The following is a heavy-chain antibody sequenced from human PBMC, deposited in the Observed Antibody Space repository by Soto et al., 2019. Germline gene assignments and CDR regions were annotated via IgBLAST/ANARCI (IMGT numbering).Heavy chain of an antibody. CDR1: GFTFSGSA. V-gene: IGHV3-73*01. J-gene: IGHJ3*02. Sequence: GGSLRLSCAASGFTFSGSAMHWVRQDSGKGLEWVGRIRSKANSYATAYAASVKGRFTISRDDSKNTAYLQMNSLKTEDTAVYYCTRQSTGDDAFDIWGQGTMVTVSS. CDR2: IRSKANSYAT. CDR3: TRQSTGDDAFDI. D-gene: IGHD7-27*01.